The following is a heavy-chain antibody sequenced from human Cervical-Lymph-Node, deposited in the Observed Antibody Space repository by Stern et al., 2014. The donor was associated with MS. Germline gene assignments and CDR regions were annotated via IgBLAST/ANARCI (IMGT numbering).Heavy chain of an antibody. CDR2: INPNTGQT. J-gene: IGHJ3*01. Sequence: QVQLVESGADVEKPGASVKVSCKTSGDTFTDSYIHWVRQAPGQGLQWMGWINPNTGQTHSPQKFQGRVTMTRDTAMTTVFMELSRLTSDDTAVYYCARILRSTLAYGVPRAAFDVWGQGTTVTVSS. D-gene: IGHD4-17*01. CDR1: GDTFTDSY. CDR3: ARILRSTLAYGVPRAAFDV. V-gene: IGHV1-2*02.